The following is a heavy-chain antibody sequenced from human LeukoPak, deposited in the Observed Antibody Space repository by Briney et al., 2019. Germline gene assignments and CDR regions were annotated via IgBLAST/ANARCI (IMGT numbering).Heavy chain of an antibody. D-gene: IGHD1-26*01. CDR3: AKLGGGSYDYYYMDV. V-gene: IGHV3-30*18. Sequence: PGGSLRLSCAASGFTFSSYGMHWVRQAPGKGLEWVAVISYDGSNKYYADSVKGRFTISRDNSKNTLYLQMNSLRAEDTAVYYCAKLGGGSYDYYYMDVWGKGTTVTISS. J-gene: IGHJ6*03. CDR2: ISYDGSNK. CDR1: GFTFSSYG.